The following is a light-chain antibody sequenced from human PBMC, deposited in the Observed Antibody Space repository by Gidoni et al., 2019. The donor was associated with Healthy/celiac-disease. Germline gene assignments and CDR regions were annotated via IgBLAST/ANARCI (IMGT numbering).Light chain of an antibody. V-gene: IGLV1-51*01. CDR2: DNN. J-gene: IGLJ3*02. Sequence: QSVLTQPPPVSAAPGQKVTISCSGSSSNIGNNYVSWYQQLPGTAPKLLIYDNNKRPSGISDRFSGSKSGTSATLGITGLQTGDEADYYCGTWDSSLSAHWVFGGGTKLTVL. CDR1: SSNIGNNY. CDR3: GTWDSSLSAHWV.